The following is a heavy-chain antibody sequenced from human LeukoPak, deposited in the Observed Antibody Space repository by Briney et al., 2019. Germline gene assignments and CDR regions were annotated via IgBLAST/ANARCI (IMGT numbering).Heavy chain of an antibody. CDR2: INCSGRT. J-gene: IGHJ5*02. D-gene: IGHD6-13*01. CDR3: ARGRSSSWLGLVGWFDP. CDR1: GGSISSYY. Sequence: PSETLSLTCTVSGGSISSYYWSWIRQPPGKGLEWIGYINCSGRTNYNPSLKSRVTISVDTSKNQFSLKLSSVTAADTAVYYCARGRSSSWLGLVGWFDPWGQGTLVTVSS. V-gene: IGHV4-59*01.